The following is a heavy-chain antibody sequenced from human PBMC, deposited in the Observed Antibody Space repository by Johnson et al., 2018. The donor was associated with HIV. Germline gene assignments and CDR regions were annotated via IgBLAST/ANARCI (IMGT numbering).Heavy chain of an antibody. J-gene: IGHJ3*02. V-gene: IGHV3-53*04. Sequence: VQLVESGGGVVQPGKSLTLSCAASGFTVSSNYMSWVRQAPGKGLEWVSVIYSGGKTYYADSVKGRFTISRDNSKNTLYLQMNSLRAEDTALYYCAKDMYDYDSSCYEDVFDIWGQGTMVTVSS. CDR3: AKDMYDYDSSCYEDVFDI. CDR1: GFTVSSNY. D-gene: IGHD3-22*01. CDR2: IYSGGKT.